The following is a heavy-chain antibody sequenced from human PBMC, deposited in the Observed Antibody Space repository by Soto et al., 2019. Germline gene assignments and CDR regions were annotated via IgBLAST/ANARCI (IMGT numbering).Heavy chain of an antibody. CDR1: GFTFSSYG. Sequence: PGGSLRLSCAASGFTFSSYGMHWVRQAPGKGLEWVAVIWYDGSNKYYADSVKGRFTISRDNSKNTLYLQMNSLRAEDTAVYYCARVPGLAVAGLDYFDYWGQGTLFTVSS. J-gene: IGHJ4*02. CDR2: IWYDGSNK. D-gene: IGHD6-19*01. CDR3: ARVPGLAVAGLDYFDY. V-gene: IGHV3-33*01.